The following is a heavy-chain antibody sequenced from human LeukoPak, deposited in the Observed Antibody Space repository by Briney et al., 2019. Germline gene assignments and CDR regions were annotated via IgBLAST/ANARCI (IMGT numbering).Heavy chain of an antibody. V-gene: IGHV3-11*01. Sequence: GGSRRLSCAASGFTFNDYYMSWIRQAPGKGLEWLSYINIGGTNTHYADSVKGRFTISRDNAKKSLYLEMNNLRAEDTAVYYCATDGAGFDTWGQGVLVTVSS. CDR2: INIGGTNT. CDR3: ATDGAGFDT. J-gene: IGHJ5*02. CDR1: GFTFNDYY.